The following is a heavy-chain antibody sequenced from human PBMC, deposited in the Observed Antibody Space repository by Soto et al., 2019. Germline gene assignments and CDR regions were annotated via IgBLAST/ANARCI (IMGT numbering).Heavy chain of an antibody. D-gene: IGHD5-12*01. Sequence: GGSLRLSCAASGFGFSSYWMHWVRQAPGKGLVWVSRTNNGGSATTYADSVRGRFTSFRDNAKNTLFLQMTSLGVEDTAVYYCARDMATISLGAFDIWGEGTMVTVSS. J-gene: IGHJ3*02. V-gene: IGHV3-74*01. CDR2: TNNGGSAT. CDR1: GFGFSSYW. CDR3: ARDMATISLGAFDI.